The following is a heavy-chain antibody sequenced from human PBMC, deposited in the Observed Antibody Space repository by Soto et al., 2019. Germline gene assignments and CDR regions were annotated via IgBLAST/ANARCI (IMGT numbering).Heavy chain of an antibody. Sequence: QVQLVQSGAEVKKPGASVKVSCKASGYTFTSYGISWVRQAPGQGLEWMGGIIPIFGTANYAQKFQGRVTITADESTSTAYMELSSLRSEDTAVYYCARVGIRGYSYGTLGVDVWGQGTTVTVSS. CDR1: GYTFTSYG. CDR2: IIPIFGTA. V-gene: IGHV1-69*13. CDR3: ARVGIRGYSYGTLGVDV. J-gene: IGHJ6*02. D-gene: IGHD5-18*01.